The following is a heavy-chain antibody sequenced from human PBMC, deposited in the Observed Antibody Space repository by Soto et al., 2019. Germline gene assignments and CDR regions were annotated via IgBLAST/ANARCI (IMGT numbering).Heavy chain of an antibody. CDR3: AREVRWLALYYYYGMDV. V-gene: IGHV1-46*01. CDR1: GYTFTSYY. Sequence: EASVKVSCKASGYTFTSYYMHWVRQAPGQGLEWMGIINPSGGSTSYAQKFQGRVTMTRDTSTSTVYMELSSLRSEDTAVYYCAREVRWLALYYYYGMDVWGQGTTVTVSS. D-gene: IGHD6-19*01. J-gene: IGHJ6*02. CDR2: INPSGGST.